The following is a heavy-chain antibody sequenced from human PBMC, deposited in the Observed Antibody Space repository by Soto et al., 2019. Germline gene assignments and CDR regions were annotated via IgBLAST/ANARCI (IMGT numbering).Heavy chain of an antibody. CDR3: ATMGTPATGLYYFDY. J-gene: IGHJ4*02. CDR2: ISYSGST. D-gene: IGHD5-18*01. Sequence: SETLSLTCTVSGGSISSGNYYWSWIRQPPGKGLEWVGFISYSGSTYYSLSLKSRVTISVDTSKNQFSLNLSFVTAADTAVYYCATMGTPATGLYYFDYWGQGTLVTVSS. CDR1: GGSISSGNYY. V-gene: IGHV4-30-4*01.